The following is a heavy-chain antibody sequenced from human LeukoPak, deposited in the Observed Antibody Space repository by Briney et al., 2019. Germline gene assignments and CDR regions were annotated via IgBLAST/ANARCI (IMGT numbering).Heavy chain of an antibody. CDR2: ISSSSGYI. D-gene: IGHD4-17*01. CDR1: GFTVSSNY. CDR3: AGDYGALRTHGMDV. Sequence: GGSLRLSCAASGFTVSSNYMNWVRQAPGKGLEWVSSISSSSGYIYYVDSVKGRFTISRDNAKNSLYLQMNSLRAEDTAVYYCAGDYGALRTHGMDVWGQGTTVTVSS. V-gene: IGHV3-21*01. J-gene: IGHJ6*02.